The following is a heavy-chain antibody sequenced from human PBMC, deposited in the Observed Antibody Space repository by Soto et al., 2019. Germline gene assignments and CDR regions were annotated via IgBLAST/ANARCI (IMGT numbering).Heavy chain of an antibody. CDR3: AIVIYGGTFRVDH. Sequence: QVQLVQSGAEVREPGASVKVSCKASGYTFNTYGLSCVRQVPGQGLEWLGWTSGHNGKTNYAQKVQDRVTMTTDTSTSTGNMELRSLRSDDTAVYYCAIVIYGGTFRVDHWCQGTLVTVSS. D-gene: IGHD4-17*01. V-gene: IGHV1-18*01. CDR2: TSGHNGKT. CDR1: GYTFNTYG. J-gene: IGHJ4*02.